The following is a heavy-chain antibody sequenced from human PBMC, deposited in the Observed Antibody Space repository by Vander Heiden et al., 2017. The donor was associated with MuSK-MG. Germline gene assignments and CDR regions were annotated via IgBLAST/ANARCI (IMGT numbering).Heavy chain of an antibody. V-gene: IGHV3-21*01. CDR2: ISSRGSYI. CDR3: AREVDYYCSCGSCHNWLDP. Sequence: EVQLVQSGGGLVKPGGSLRLSCVASGFPCSTYIMKWVRPTPGKGLEWVSSISSRGSYIHYADSVKGLFTISRDDAQNALYLQMNSLRAEDTGVYYCAREVDYYCSCGSCHNWLDPWGQGTLVTVSS. CDR1: GFPCSTYI. D-gene: IGHD2-15*01. J-gene: IGHJ5*02.